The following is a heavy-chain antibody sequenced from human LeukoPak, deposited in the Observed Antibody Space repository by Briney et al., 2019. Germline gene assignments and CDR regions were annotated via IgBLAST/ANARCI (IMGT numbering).Heavy chain of an antibody. CDR1: GRSFSGYY. J-gene: IGHJ4*02. D-gene: IGHD4-23*01. CDR3: ARGRWIVIDY. V-gene: IGHV4-34*01. Sequence: PSETLSLTCAVYGRSFSGYYWSWIRQPPGKGLEWIGEINHSGSTNYNPSLKSRVAISVDTSKNQFSLKLSSVTAADTAVYYCARGRWIVIDYWGQGTLVTVSS. CDR2: INHSGST.